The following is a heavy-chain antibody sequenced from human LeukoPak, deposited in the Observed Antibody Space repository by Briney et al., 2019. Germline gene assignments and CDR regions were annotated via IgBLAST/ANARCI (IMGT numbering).Heavy chain of an antibody. CDR3: LGIEIVGATDY. CDR2: INPNSGGT. J-gene: IGHJ4*02. Sequence: ASVKVSCTASGYTFTGYYIHWVRQAPGQGLEWMGRINPNSGGTSYAQKFQGSVTMTRDTSISAAYMELSRLRSDDTAVYYCLGIEIVGATDYWGQGTLVTVSS. CDR1: GYTFTGYY. V-gene: IGHV1-2*06. D-gene: IGHD1-26*01.